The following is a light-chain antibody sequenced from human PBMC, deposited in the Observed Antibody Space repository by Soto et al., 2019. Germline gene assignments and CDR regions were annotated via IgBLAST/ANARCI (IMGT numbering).Light chain of an antibody. J-gene: IGLJ1*01. CDR3: QVWDSSTV. CDR1: NIGSKN. Sequence: SYELTQPLSVSVALGQTASITCGGNNIGSKNVHWYQQKPGQAPVLVIYRDSNRPSGIPERFSGSNSGNTATLTISRAQAGDEADYYCQVWDSSTVFGTGTKLTVL. V-gene: IGLV3-9*01. CDR2: RDS.